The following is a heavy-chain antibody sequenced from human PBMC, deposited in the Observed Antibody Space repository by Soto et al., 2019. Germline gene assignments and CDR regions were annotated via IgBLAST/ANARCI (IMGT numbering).Heavy chain of an antibody. CDR1: GGTSSSYA. CDR3: ARKQYNWNYDWFDP. V-gene: IGHV1-69*13. D-gene: IGHD1-7*01. J-gene: IGHJ5*02. Sequence: GASVKVSCKASGGTSSSYAISWVRQAPGQGLEWMGGIIPIFGTANYAQKFQGRVTITADESTSTAYMELSSLRSEDTAVYYCARKQYNWNYDWFDPWGQGTLVTVSS. CDR2: IIPIFGTA.